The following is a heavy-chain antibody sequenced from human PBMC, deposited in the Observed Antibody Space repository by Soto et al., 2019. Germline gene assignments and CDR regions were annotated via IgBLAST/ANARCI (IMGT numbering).Heavy chain of an antibody. Sequence: GGSLRLSCSASGFTFISYAMRWVRHSPGKGLEWVSAISGSGGSTYYADSVKGRFTISRDNSKNTLYLQMNSLRAEDTAVYYCAKADYGDYYYYGMDVWGQGTTVTVSS. CDR1: GFTFISYA. CDR3: AKADYGDYYYYGMDV. V-gene: IGHV3-23*01. J-gene: IGHJ6*02. D-gene: IGHD4-17*01. CDR2: ISGSGGST.